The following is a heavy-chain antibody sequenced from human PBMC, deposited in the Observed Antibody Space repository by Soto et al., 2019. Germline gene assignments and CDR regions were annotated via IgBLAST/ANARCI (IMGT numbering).Heavy chain of an antibody. CDR2: IKQDGREK. J-gene: IGHJ1*01. CDR3: PRHQTLYVALPQH. V-gene: IGHV3-7*01. Sequence: EVQLVESGGGLVQPGGSLRLSCAASGFTFSSYWMSWVRQAPGKGLEWVANIKQDGREKYYVDSVKGRFTISRDNANNSLYLQMNSQRAENTAVYYCPRHQTLYVALPQHWGQGTLVAVSS. CDR1: GFTFSSYW. D-gene: IGHD3-16*01.